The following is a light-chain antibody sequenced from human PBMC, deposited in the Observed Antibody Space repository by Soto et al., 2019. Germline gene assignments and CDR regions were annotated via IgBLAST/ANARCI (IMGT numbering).Light chain of an antibody. CDR2: SAS. J-gene: IGKJ4*01. V-gene: IGKV1-9*01. CDR1: QGMSTY. CDR3: QQLNGYQLA. Sequence: DIQLTQSPSFLSASVGDTVTITCRASQGMSTYLAWYQQKPGKVPKLLIRSASTLQSGVPPRFSGGGSGMEFTLTISTLQPDYSRIYYCQQLNGYQLAFGGGTKVEIK.